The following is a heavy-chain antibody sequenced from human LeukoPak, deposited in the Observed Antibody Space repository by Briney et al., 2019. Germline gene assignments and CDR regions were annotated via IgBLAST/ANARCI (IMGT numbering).Heavy chain of an antibody. J-gene: IGHJ6*02. V-gene: IGHV3-74*01. CDR1: GFTFSNYW. Sequence: GGSLRLSCAASGFTFSNYWMLWVRQAPGKGLMWVSLISTDGKSTRYAESVKGRFTISRDNAKNALYLQMDILRVEDTVLYFCVRDYQFIQEVWGQGTTVTVSS. CDR2: ISTDGKST. CDR3: VRDYQFIQEV. D-gene: IGHD2-2*01.